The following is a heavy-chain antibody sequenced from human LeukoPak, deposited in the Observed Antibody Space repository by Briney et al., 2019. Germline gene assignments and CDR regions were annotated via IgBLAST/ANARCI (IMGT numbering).Heavy chain of an antibody. CDR3: ARPVRHGYNSYAFDI. D-gene: IGHD5-12*01. CDR1: GGSISSSSYY. V-gene: IGHV4-39*01. CDR2: IYYSGST. Sequence: SETLSLTCTVSGGSISSSSYYWGWIRQPPGKGLEWIGSIYYSGSTYYNPSLKSRVTISVDTSKNQFSLKLSSVTAADTAVYYCARPVRHGYNSYAFDIWGQGTLVTVSS. J-gene: IGHJ3*02.